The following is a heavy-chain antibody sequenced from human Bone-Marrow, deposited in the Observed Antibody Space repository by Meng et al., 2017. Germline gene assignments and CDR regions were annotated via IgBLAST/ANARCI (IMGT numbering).Heavy chain of an antibody. CDR3: ARDRGRFGQSLDY. Sequence: GESLKISCAASGFSFDDYGMSWVRQAPGKGLEWVAAISWSGSSTGYADSVKGRFTISRDNAKNSLYLQMNSLRAEDTAVYYCARDRGRFGQSLDYWGQGTLVTVSS. J-gene: IGHJ4*02. V-gene: IGHV3-20*04. D-gene: IGHD3-10*01. CDR1: GFSFDDYG. CDR2: ISWSGSST.